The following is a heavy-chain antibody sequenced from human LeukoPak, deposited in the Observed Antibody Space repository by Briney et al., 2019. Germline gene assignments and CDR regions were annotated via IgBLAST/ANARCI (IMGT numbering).Heavy chain of an antibody. Sequence: QPGGSLRLSCAASGFTFSSYAMSWVRQAPGKGLEWVSAISGSGGSTYYADSVKGRFTISRDNSKNTLYLQMNSLRAEDTAVYYCAKDGVYGSGSYHLYHFDYWGQGTLVTVSS. D-gene: IGHD3-10*01. J-gene: IGHJ4*02. V-gene: IGHV3-23*01. CDR3: AKDGVYGSGSYHLYHFDY. CDR1: GFTFSSYA. CDR2: ISGSGGST.